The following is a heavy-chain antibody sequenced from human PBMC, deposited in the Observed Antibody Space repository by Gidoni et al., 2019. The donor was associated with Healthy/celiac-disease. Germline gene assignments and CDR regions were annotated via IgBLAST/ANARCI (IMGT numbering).Heavy chain of an antibody. J-gene: IGHJ4*02. CDR3: AHFSSSSRLFDY. V-gene: IGHV2-5*02. Sequence: QITLKESGPTLVRPTQTLTLPCTFSGFSLSTSGVGVGWIRQPPGKALEWLALIYCDDDKRYSPSLKSRLTITKDTSKNQVVLTMTNMDPVDTATYYCAHFSSSSRLFDYWGQGTLVTVSS. D-gene: IGHD6-6*01. CDR1: GFSLSTSGVG. CDR2: IYCDDDK.